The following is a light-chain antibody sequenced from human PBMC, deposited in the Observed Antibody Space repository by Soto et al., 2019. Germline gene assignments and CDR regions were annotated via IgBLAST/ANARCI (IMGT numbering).Light chain of an antibody. CDR1: QSISSW. CDR2: DAS. Sequence: DIQMTQSPSTLSASVGDRFTITCRASQSISSWLAWYQQKPGKAPKLLIYDASSLESGVPSRFSGSGSGTEFTLTISSLQPDDFATYYCQQYDSYSWTFGQGTKV. J-gene: IGKJ1*01. V-gene: IGKV1-5*01. CDR3: QQYDSYSWT.